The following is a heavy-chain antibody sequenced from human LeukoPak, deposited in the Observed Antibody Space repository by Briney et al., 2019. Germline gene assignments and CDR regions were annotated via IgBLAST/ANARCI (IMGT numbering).Heavy chain of an antibody. CDR3: ARVEYYDSSGYYQPDY. CDR2: IIPILGIA. CDR1: GGTFSSYA. V-gene: IGHV1-69*04. Sequence: SVKVSCKASGGTFSSYAISWVRQAPGQGLEWMGRIIPILGIANYAQKFQGRVTITADKSTSTAYMELSSLRSEDTAVYYCARVEYYDSSGYYQPDYWGQGTLVTVTS. D-gene: IGHD3-22*01. J-gene: IGHJ4*02.